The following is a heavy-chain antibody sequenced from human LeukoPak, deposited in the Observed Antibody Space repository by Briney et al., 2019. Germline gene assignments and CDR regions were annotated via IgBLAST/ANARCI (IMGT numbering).Heavy chain of an antibody. J-gene: IGHJ3*02. V-gene: IGHV4-59*01. D-gene: IGHD4-23*01. CDR3: ARGYGDNSGAFDI. CDR1: GVSISGYY. CDR2: IYYSGSS. Sequence: SETLSLTCTVSGVSISGYYWSWIRQPPGKGLEWIGYIYYSGSSNYNPSLKSRVTISVDTSKNQFSLNLSSVTAADTAEYYCARGYGDNSGAFDIWGQGTLVTVSS.